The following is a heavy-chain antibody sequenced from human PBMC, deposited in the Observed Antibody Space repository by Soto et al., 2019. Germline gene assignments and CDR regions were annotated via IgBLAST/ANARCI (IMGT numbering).Heavy chain of an antibody. CDR2: IDPSDSYT. Sequence: PGESLKISCKGSGYSFTSYWISWVRQMPGKGLEWMGRIDPSDSYTNYSPSFQGHVTISADKSISTAYLQWSSLKASDTAMYYCATALAPGAQFCSASPAGYGMDVWGQGTKVTVSS. V-gene: IGHV5-10-1*01. D-gene: IGHD3-3*01. CDR1: GYSFTSYW. J-gene: IGHJ6*02. CDR3: ATALAPGAQFCSASPAGYGMDV.